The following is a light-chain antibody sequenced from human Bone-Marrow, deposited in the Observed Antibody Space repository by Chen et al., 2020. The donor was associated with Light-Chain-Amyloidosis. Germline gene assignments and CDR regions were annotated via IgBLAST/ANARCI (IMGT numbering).Light chain of an antibody. CDR3: RAYTTSSSYV. CDR1: SSDVGRYNR. Sequence: QSALTQPPSVSGPPGQSVTISCTGSSSDVGRYNRVSWFQQPPGAARKLIIFEFSDRPSDVPDRCSGSKSGDTASLTISGLEAEDEDDYYCRAYTTSSSYVCGTGTKFTVL. CDR2: EFS. J-gene: IGLJ1*01. V-gene: IGLV2-18*02.